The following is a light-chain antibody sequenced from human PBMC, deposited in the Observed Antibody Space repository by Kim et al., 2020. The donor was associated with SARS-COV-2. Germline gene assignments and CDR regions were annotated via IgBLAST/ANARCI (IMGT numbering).Light chain of an antibody. CDR1: QSISSW. Sequence: VGDRVTITGRASQSISSWLAWYQQKPGKAPKLLIYKASSLESGVPSRFSGSGSGTEFTLTISSLQPDDFATYYCQQYNSYSLFTFGPGTKVDIK. J-gene: IGKJ3*01. V-gene: IGKV1-5*03. CDR3: QQYNSYSLFT. CDR2: KAS.